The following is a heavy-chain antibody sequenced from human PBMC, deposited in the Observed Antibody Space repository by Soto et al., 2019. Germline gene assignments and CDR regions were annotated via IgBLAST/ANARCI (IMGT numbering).Heavy chain of an antibody. D-gene: IGHD3-10*01. V-gene: IGHV4-4*02. CDR3: ATTLVTIRGLLGFDF. CDR1: GGSISSTNW. Sequence: SETLSLTCYVSGGSISSTNWWTWVRQPPGKGLEWIGEIYHTGNTNYNPSVRSRVTISVDKSNNEFSLNLRAVTAADTAVYYCATTLVTIRGLLGFDFWGQGNLVTVSS. CDR2: IYHTGNT. J-gene: IGHJ4*02.